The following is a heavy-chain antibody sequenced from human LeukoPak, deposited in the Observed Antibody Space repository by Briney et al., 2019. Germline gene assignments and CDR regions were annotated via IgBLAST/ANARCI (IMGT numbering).Heavy chain of an antibody. CDR1: GYSFTSYW. Sequence: LGESLKISCKGSGYSFTSYWIGWLRQMPGEGLEWMGIIYPGDCDTRYSPSFQGQVTISADKSISTTYLQWSSLKASDTAMYYCGRGDCSRGSCYREGLYYFDYWGQGTLVNVSS. D-gene: IGHD2-15*01. V-gene: IGHV5-51*01. J-gene: IGHJ4*02. CDR2: IYPGDCDT. CDR3: GRGDCSRGSCYREGLYYFDY.